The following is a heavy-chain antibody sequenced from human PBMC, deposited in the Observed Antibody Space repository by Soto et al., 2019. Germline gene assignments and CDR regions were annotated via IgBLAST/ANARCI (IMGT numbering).Heavy chain of an antibody. D-gene: IGHD2-2*01. J-gene: IGHJ5*02. V-gene: IGHV4-28*01. Sequence: SETLSLTCAVSGYSISSSNWWGWIRQPPGKGLEWIGYIYYSGSTYYNPSLKSRVTMSVDTSKNQSSLKLSSVTAVDTAVYYCARRIVVPAATSFEPDNWFDPWGQGTLVTVSS. CDR3: ARRIVVPAATSFEPDNWFDP. CDR1: GYSISSSNW. CDR2: IYYSGST.